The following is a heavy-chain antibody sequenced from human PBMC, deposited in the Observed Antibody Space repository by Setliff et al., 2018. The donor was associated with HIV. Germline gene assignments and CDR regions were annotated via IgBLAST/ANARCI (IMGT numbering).Heavy chain of an antibody. CDR3: ARQPPADSGDSNAPHFDF. D-gene: IGHD3-22*01. J-gene: IGHJ4*02. CDR2: INHDRTT. Sequence: SETLSLTCAVYGGSFSGYYWSWIRQPPGKGLEWIGEINHDRTTNYNPSLKSRVTISVDTSKNQFSLTLNSVTAADTAIYYCARQPPADSGDSNAPHFDFWGQGTLVTVSS. CDR1: GGSFSGYY. V-gene: IGHV4-34*01.